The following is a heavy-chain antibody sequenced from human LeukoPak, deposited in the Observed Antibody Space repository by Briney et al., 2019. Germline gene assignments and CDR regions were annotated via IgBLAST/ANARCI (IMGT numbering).Heavy chain of an antibody. D-gene: IGHD3-9*01. V-gene: IGHV4-34*01. Sequence: PSETLSLTCAVSGGSFSGYYWSWIRQPPGKGLEWIREINHSGSTNYNPSLKSRVTISVDTSKNQFSLKLSSVTAADTAVYYCARRRGRYFDWLSNAFDIWGQGTMVTVSS. CDR3: ARRRGRYFDWLSNAFDI. CDR1: GGSFSGYY. CDR2: INHSGST. J-gene: IGHJ3*02.